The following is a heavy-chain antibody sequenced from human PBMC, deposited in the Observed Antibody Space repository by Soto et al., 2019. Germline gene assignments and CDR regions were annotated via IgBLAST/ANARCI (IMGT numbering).Heavy chain of an antibody. D-gene: IGHD1-26*01. CDR3: ARGLYSGSYFYYYYGMDV. J-gene: IGHJ6*02. Sequence: ASVKVSCKASGYTFTGYYMHWVLQAPGQGLEWMGWINPNSGGTNYAQKFQGWVTMTRDTSISTAYMELSRLRSDDTAVYYCARGLYSGSYFYYYYGMDVWGQGTTVTVSS. CDR1: GYTFTGYY. CDR2: INPNSGGT. V-gene: IGHV1-2*04.